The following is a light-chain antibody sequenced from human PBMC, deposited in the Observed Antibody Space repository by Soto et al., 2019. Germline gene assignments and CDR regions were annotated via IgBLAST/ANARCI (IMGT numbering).Light chain of an antibody. Sequence: QSVLTQPPSVSAAPGQKVTISCSGSSSNIGGNSVSWYQQLPGTAPKLLIYDDNKRPSGIPDRFSGSKSGTSATLGITGFQTGDEADYYCGSWDSSLSALFGTGTKVTVL. CDR3: GSWDSSLSAL. CDR2: DDN. J-gene: IGLJ1*01. CDR1: SSNIGGNS. V-gene: IGLV1-51*01.